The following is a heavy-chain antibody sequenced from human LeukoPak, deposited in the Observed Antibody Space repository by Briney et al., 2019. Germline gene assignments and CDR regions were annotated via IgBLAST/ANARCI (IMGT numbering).Heavy chain of an antibody. CDR1: GFTLDDYA. V-gene: IGHV3-9*01. CDR3: AKDIGSSDPSSYFDY. J-gene: IGHJ4*02. CDR2: ISWNSGSI. Sequence: PGRSLRLSCAASGFTLDDYAMHWVRQAPGKGLEWVSGISWNSGSIGYADSVKGRFTISRDNAKNSLYLQMNSLRAEDTALYYCAKDIGSSDPSSYFDYWGQGTLVTVSS.